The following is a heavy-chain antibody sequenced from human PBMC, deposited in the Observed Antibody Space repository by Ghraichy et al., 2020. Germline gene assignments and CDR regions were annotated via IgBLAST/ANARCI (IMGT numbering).Heavy chain of an antibody. V-gene: IGHV4-39*01. J-gene: IGHJ6*02. D-gene: IGHD2-15*01. CDR3: ASGYCSGGSCHVYQYYGLDV. Sequence: SETLSLTCIVSGDTIDSSSYYWNWIRQPPGKGLEWMGSIYYSGSTSYNPSLQSRVTISVDTSKNHLSLNLKSVTAADSAVYYCASGYCSGGSCHVYQYYGLDVWGQGTTVTVSS. CDR2: IYYSGST. CDR1: GDTIDSSSYY.